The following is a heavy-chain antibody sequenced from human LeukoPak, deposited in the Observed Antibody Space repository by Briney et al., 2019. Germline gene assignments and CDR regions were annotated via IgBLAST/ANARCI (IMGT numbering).Heavy chain of an antibody. CDR2: IYTSGST. CDR3: ARDRAGVRSYYYYYMDV. V-gene: IGHV4-4*07. D-gene: IGHD2-8*01. Sequence: SETLSLTCTVSGGSISSYYWSWIRQPAGKGLEWIGRIYTSGSTNYNPSLKSRVTMSVDTSKNQFSLKLSSVTAADTAVYYCARDRAGVRSYYYYYMDVWGKGTTVTVSS. CDR1: GGSISSYY. J-gene: IGHJ6*03.